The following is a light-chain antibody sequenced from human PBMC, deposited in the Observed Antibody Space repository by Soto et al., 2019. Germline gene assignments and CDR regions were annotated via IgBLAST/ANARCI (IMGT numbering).Light chain of an antibody. CDR1: SSNIGAGYD. CDR2: SNT. CDR3: QSYDRSLSGVI. J-gene: IGLJ2*01. V-gene: IGLV1-40*01. Sequence: QSVLAQPPSVSGTLGQRVTISCTGSSSNIGAGYDVQWYQQLPGTAPKLLIHSNTNRPSGVPDRFSASKSGTSASLAITGLQAEDEADYQCQSYDRSLSGVIFGGGTQLTVL.